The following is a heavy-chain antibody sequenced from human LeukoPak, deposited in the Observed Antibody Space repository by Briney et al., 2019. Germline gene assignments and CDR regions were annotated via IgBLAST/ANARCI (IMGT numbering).Heavy chain of an antibody. D-gene: IGHD5-12*01. CDR3: TTGGSVIVAGTRAFDI. V-gene: IGHV3-15*07. J-gene: IGHJ3*02. Sequence: RGSLRLSCAASGFAFSNTWMNWVRQAPGKGLEWVGRIKSEIDGGATDYAAPVQGRFTISRDDSQATLYLQMNSLKTEDTAVYYCTTGGSVIVAGTRAFDIWGQGTMVTVSS. CDR2: IKSEIDGGAT. CDR1: GFAFSNTW.